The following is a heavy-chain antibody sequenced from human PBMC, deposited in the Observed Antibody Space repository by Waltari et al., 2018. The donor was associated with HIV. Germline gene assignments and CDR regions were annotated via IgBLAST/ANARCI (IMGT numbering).Heavy chain of an antibody. D-gene: IGHD2-15*01. CDR2: INPNSGGT. J-gene: IGHJ4*02. V-gene: IGHV1-2*06. Sequence: QVHLVQSGAEVKKPGASVKVSCKASGYTFTGYYIHWVRQAPGQGLEWMGRINPNSGGTNYAQKLQGRVTMTRDTSISTAYMELSRLTSDDTAVYYCARVVASTQLPLLAYWGQGTLVTVSS. CDR3: ARVVASTQLPLLAY. CDR1: GYTFTGYY.